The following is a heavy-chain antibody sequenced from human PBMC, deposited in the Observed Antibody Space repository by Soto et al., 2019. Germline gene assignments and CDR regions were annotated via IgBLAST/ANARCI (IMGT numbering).Heavy chain of an antibody. CDR3: ALRGMAVVPEY. J-gene: IGHJ4*02. CDR1: GDSISSYY. D-gene: IGHD3-22*01. V-gene: IGHV4-59*01. CDR2: LYYGRSA. Sequence: QVQLQESGPGLVKPSETLSLTCAVSGDSISSYYCMWIRQPPGKGLESIGYLYYGRSANYNPSRKSRVTLSGDTSTNQCSLTLSSMAAADTAVYYCALRGMAVVPEYWGQGTLVTVSS.